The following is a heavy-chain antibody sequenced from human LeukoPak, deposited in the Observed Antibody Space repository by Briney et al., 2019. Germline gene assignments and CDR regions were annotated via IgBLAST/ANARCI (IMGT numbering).Heavy chain of an antibody. V-gene: IGHV3-9*01. Sequence: GGSLRLSCVASGLTLERYAMHWVRQGPGKGLEWVAGFSLDTDRIDYADSVRGRFTVSKDDAKKTLYLQMNNLRAEDTALYYCTKYIIPGCADVWGQGTTVNVSS. D-gene: IGHD2-8*01. CDR3: TKYIIPGCADV. CDR2: FSLDTDRI. CDR1: GLTLERYA. J-gene: IGHJ6*01.